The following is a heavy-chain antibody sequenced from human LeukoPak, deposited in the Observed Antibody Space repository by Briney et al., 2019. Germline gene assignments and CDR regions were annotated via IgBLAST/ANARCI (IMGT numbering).Heavy chain of an antibody. CDR2: INPNSGGT. V-gene: IGHV1-2*02. J-gene: IGHJ6*02. CDR1: GYTFTGYY. CDR3: ARDDYGGQYYYYGMDV. Sequence: ASVKVYCKASGYTFTGYYMHWVRQAPGQGLEWMGWINPNSGGTNYAQKFQGRVTMTRDTSISTAYMELSRLRSDDTAVYYCARDDYGGQYYYYGMDVWGQGTTVTVSS. D-gene: IGHD4-17*01.